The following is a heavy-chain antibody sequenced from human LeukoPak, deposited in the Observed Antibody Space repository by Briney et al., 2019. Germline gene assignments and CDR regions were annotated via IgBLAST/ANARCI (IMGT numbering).Heavy chain of an antibody. Sequence: GGSLRLSCAASGFTFSSYAMSWVRQAPGKGLEWVSAISGSGGSTYYADSEKGRFTISRDNSKNTLYLQMNSLRAEDTAVYYCAKGLAARPALFDYWGQGTLVTVSS. V-gene: IGHV3-23*01. CDR1: GFTFSSYA. CDR3: AKGLAARPALFDY. CDR2: ISGSGGST. D-gene: IGHD6-6*01. J-gene: IGHJ4*02.